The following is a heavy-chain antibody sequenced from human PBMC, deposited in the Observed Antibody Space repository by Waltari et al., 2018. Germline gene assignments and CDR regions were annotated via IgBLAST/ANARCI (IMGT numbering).Heavy chain of an antibody. Sequence: QLQLQESGPGLVRPSATLSRTCTVSGCSLTNYFWSWIRQPAGTGLEWIGRIYSTGSTDYSPFFKGRVTMSVDSSRNQFSLILTSVTAADTAVYFCARDRMYDPERDFDHWGQGALVTVSS. J-gene: IGHJ4*02. D-gene: IGHD2-8*01. CDR1: GCSLTNYF. CDR3: ARDRMYDPERDFDH. CDR2: IYSTGST. V-gene: IGHV4-4*07.